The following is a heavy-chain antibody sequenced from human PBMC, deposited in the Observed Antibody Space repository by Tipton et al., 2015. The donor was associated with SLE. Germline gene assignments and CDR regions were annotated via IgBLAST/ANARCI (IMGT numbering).Heavy chain of an antibody. J-gene: IGHJ3*02. Sequence: TLSLTCTVSGGSIGGDTYYWSWIRQPAGKGLEWIGHISPRGNTNYNPSLKSRVTISIDTSKNQFSLTLASVTAADTAVYYCTRDRRMESRDNYRPDGVHSWGQGTMFTLS. CDR3: TRDRRMESRDNYRPDGVHS. D-gene: IGHD3-16*02. CDR1: GGSIGGDTYY. CDR2: ISPRGNT. V-gene: IGHV4-61*09.